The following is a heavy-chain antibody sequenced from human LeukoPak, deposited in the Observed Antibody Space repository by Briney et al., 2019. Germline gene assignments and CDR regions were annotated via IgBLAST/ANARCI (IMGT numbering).Heavy chain of an antibody. D-gene: IGHD1/OR15-1a*01. CDR3: AKGRTNDY. CDR1: GFTFSTYA. CDR2: ISDTGGNT. J-gene: IGHJ4*02. V-gene: IGHV3-23*01. Sequence: GGSLRLSCAASGFTFSTYAMSWVRQTPEKGLEWVSAISDTGGNTFYADSVKGRFTISRDNSKNTLYLQMNSLRAENTAIYYCAKGRTNDYWGQGTLVTVSS.